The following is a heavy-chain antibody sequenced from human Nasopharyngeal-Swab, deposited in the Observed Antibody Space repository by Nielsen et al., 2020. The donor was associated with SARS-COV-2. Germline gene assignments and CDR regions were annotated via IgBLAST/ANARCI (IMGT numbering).Heavy chain of an antibody. V-gene: IGHV3-48*04. CDR2: ITSTSSTM. CDR3: VSSYYGSAY. Sequence: GESLKISCAASGFTFSNYNMNWVRQAPGKGLEWVSYITSTSSTMYYADSVKGRFTISRDNAKNSLSLQINSLRAEDTAMYYCVSSYYGSAYWGQGTLVTVSS. D-gene: IGHD3-10*01. CDR1: GFTFSNYN. J-gene: IGHJ4*02.